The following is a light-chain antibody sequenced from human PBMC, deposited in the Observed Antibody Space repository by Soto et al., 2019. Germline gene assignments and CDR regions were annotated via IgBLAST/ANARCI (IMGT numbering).Light chain of an antibody. J-gene: IGKJ1*01. CDR3: KQYGSSPET. Sequence: EIVLTQSPGTLSLSPGERATLSCRASQSVSSSYLAWYQQKPGQAPRRLIYGASSRATGIPDRFSGSGSGTDFTLTLSRLEPEDFAVYYCKQYGSSPETFGQGTKVDIK. CDR1: QSVSSSY. CDR2: GAS. V-gene: IGKV3-20*01.